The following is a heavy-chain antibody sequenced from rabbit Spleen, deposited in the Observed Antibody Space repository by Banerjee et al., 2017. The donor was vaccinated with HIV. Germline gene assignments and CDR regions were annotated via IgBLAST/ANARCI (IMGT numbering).Heavy chain of an antibody. V-gene: IGHV1S40*01. J-gene: IGHJ6*01. CDR3: ARDAGTSFSTYGMDL. D-gene: IGHD8-1*01. CDR2: AYAGSSGST. Sequence: QSLEESGGGLVKPGASLTLTCKASGFSFNSGYVMCWVRQAPGKGLEWVACAYAGSSGSTYSATWAKGRFTISKTSSTTVTLQMTSLTAADTATYFCARDAGTSFSTYGMDLWGPGTSSPS. CDR1: GFSFNSGYV.